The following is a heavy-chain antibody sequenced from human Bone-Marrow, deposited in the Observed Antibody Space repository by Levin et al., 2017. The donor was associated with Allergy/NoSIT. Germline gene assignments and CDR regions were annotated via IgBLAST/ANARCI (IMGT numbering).Heavy chain of an antibody. Sequence: GGSLRLSCAASGFTVSSYWMHWVRQAPGKGLAWVSRINSDASSAAYADSVKGRFTISRDNAKNTLYLHMDSLRAEDTAMYYCARAGNNYYNFMDVWGKGTTVTVSS. CDR3: ARAGNNYYNFMDV. V-gene: IGHV3-74*03. J-gene: IGHJ6*03. CDR1: GFTVSSYW. CDR2: INSDASSA.